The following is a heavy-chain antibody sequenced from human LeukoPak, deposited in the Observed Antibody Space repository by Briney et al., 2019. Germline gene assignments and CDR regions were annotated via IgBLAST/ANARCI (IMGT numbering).Heavy chain of an antibody. CDR2: INHSGST. J-gene: IGHJ3*02. D-gene: IGHD3-22*01. Sequence: SETLSLTCAVYGGSFNGYYWSWIRQPPGKGLEWIGEINHSGSTNYNPSLKSRVTISVDTSKNQFSLKLSSVTAADTAVYYCARHYDSSGYYQARAFDIWGQGTMVTVSS. CDR3: ARHYDSSGYYQARAFDI. V-gene: IGHV4-34*01. CDR1: GGSFNGYY.